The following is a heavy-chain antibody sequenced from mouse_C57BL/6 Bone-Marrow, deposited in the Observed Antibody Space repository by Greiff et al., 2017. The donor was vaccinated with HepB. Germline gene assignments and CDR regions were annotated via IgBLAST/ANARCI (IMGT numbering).Heavy chain of an antibody. CDR1: GYTFTSYW. CDR2: IDPSDSYT. D-gene: IGHD1-1*01. J-gene: IGHJ2*01. V-gene: IGHV1-69*01. Sequence: VQLQQPGAELVMPGASVKLSCKASGYTFTSYWMHWVKQRPGQGLEWIGEIDPSDSYTNYNQKFKGKSTLTVDKSSSTAYMQLSSLTSEDSAVYYCARGGTTVVEGDYWGQGTTLTVSS. CDR3: ARGGTTVVEGDY.